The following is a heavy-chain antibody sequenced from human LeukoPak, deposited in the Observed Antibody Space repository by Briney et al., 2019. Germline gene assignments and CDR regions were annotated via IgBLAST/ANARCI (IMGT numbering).Heavy chain of an antibody. CDR2: IIPILGIG. D-gene: IGHD6-19*01. Sequence: SVKVSCKASGGTFSTYGISWVRQAPGQGLEWMGRIIPILGIGNYAQKFQGRVTITADKSTSAAYMELSSLRSEDTAVYYCATDIAVAGTGFVDWGQGTLVTVSS. V-gene: IGHV1-69*04. CDR1: GGTFSTYG. J-gene: IGHJ4*02. CDR3: ATDIAVAGTGFVD.